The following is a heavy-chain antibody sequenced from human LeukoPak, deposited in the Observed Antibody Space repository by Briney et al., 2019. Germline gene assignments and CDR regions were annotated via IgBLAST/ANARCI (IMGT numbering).Heavy chain of an antibody. J-gene: IGHJ4*02. CDR3: ARVGTTYYFDC. CDR1: GFTVSSNY. V-gene: IGHV3-66*02. Sequence: GGSLRLSCAASGFTVSSNYMSWVRQAPGRGLEWVSIVYSGGSTYYADSVKGRFTISRDNSKNTLYLQMNNLRVEDTAVYYCARVGTTYYFDCWGQGTLVTVSS. CDR2: VYSGGST. D-gene: IGHD1-26*01.